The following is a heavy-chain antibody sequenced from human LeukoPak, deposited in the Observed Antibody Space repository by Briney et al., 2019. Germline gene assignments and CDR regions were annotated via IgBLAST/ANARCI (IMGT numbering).Heavy chain of an antibody. CDR1: GGSISSYY. D-gene: IGHD2-15*01. CDR3: ARLGGPVAATFTDI. J-gene: IGHJ3*02. V-gene: IGHV4-59*12. Sequence: SETLSLTCTVSGGSISSYYWSWIRQPPGRGLEWIGYIYYSGSTNYNPSLKSRVTISVDTSKNQFSLKLSSVTAADTAVYYCARLGGPVAATFTDIWGQGTMVTVSS. CDR2: IYYSGST.